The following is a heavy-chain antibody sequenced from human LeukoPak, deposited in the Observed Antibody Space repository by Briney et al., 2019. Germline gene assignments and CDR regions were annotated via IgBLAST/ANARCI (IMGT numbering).Heavy chain of an antibody. V-gene: IGHV3-74*01. D-gene: IGHD6-13*01. Sequence: GGSLRLSCAASGFSFSGYWMHWVRQAPGKGLVCVSRIKSDGNSITYADSVKGRFTISRDNAKNTLYLQMNSLRAEDTAVYYCAKDFLGYSSSWYFDYWGQGTLVTVSS. CDR3: AKDFLGYSSSWYFDY. J-gene: IGHJ4*02. CDR1: GFSFSGYW. CDR2: IKSDGNSI.